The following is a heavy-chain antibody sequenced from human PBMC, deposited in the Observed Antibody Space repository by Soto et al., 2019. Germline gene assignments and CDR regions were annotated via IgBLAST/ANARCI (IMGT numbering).Heavy chain of an antibody. CDR3: ARASIAAAGPYYYYYGMDV. J-gene: IGHJ6*02. Sequence: ASVKVSCKASGYTFTGYYMHWVRQAPGQGLEWMGWINPNSGGTNYAQKFQGWVTMTRDTSISTAYMELSGLRSDDTAVYYCARASIAAAGPYYYYYGMDVWGQGTTVTVSS. CDR1: GYTFTGYY. D-gene: IGHD6-13*01. V-gene: IGHV1-2*04. CDR2: INPNSGGT.